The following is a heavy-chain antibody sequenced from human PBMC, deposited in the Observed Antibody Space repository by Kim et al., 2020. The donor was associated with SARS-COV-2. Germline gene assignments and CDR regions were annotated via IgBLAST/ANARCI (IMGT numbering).Heavy chain of an antibody. V-gene: IGHV4-61*02. Sequence: SETLSLTCTVSGGSISSGSYYWSWIRQPAGKGLEWIGRTYTSGSSNYNPSLKSRVTISVDTSKNQFSLKLSSVTAADTAVYYCARIRPYDTSGYYTHNWFDPWGQGTLVTVSS. CDR2: TYTSGSS. D-gene: IGHD3-22*01. CDR3: ARIRPYDTSGYYTHNWFDP. J-gene: IGHJ5*02. CDR1: GGSISSGSYY.